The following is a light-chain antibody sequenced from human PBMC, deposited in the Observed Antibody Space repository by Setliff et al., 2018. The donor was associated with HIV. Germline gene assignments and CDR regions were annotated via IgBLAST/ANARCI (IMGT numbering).Light chain of an antibody. V-gene: IGLV2-14*01. CDR1: SRDAGDYDY. CDR2: GVS. J-gene: IGLJ1*01. CDR3: SSYTSASTLVYV. Sequence: ALTQPASVSGSLGQSITISCTGASRDAGDYDYVSWYQQHPGKVPKLLIYGVSSRPSGVSDRFSGSRTGNTASLTISGLQDDDEADYYCSSYTSASTLVYVFGSGTKVTVL.